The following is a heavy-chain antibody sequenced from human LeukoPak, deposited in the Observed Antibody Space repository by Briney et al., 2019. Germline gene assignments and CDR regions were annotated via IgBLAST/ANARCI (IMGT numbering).Heavy chain of an antibody. CDR1: GYSISSGYY. V-gene: IGHV4-38-2*02. CDR2: INHSGST. CDR3: ARHLSFAFDWSARNLFSFDY. J-gene: IGHJ4*02. Sequence: SETLSLTCTVSGYSISSGYYWSWIRQPPGKGLEWIGEINHSGSTNYNPSLKSRVTISVDTSKNQFSLKLSSVTAADTAVYYCARHLSFAFDWSARNLFSFDYWGQGTLVTVSS. D-gene: IGHD3-9*01.